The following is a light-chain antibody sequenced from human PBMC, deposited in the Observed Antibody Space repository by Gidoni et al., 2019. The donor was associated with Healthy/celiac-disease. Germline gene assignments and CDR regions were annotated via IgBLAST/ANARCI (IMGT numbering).Light chain of an antibody. CDR2: SNN. Sequence: QSVLTQPPSASGTPGQRVTISCSGSSSNIGSNTVNWYQQLPGTAPKLLIYSNNQRPSGVPARFSGSKSGTSASLAISGLQSEDEADYSCAAWDDSLNGPNWVFGGGTKLTVL. CDR3: AAWDDSLNGPNWV. CDR1: SSNIGSNT. V-gene: IGLV1-44*01. J-gene: IGLJ3*02.